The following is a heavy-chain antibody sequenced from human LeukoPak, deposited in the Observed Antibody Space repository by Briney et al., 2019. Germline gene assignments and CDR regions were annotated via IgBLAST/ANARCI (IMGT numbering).Heavy chain of an antibody. D-gene: IGHD4-17*01. CDR2: ISGSGTDT. CDR3: AKVATVTTYYYYYYMDV. CDR1: GFTFSDYS. V-gene: IGHV3-23*01. J-gene: IGHJ6*03. Sequence: GGSLRLSCAASGFTFSDYSINWVRQAPGKGLEWVSTISGSGTDTSYADSVKGRFTISRDNSKNTLYLQMSSLRAEDTAVYYCAKVATVTTYYYYYYMDVWGKGTTVTVSS.